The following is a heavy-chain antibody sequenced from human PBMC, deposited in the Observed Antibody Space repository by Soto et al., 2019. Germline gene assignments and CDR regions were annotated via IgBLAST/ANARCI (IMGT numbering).Heavy chain of an antibody. J-gene: IGHJ4*02. V-gene: IGHV3-30*18. CDR3: ANVREDIVLLVALDY. Sequence: QVQLVESGGRVVQPGRSLRLSCAASGFDFSNYVLHWVRQAPGKGLEWVAVMSFDGSDIYYADSVKGRFTISRDNSKNTLYLQMNNLRPEDTAVYYCANVREDIVLLVALDYWGQGTLVTVSS. CDR1: GFDFSNYV. D-gene: IGHD2-8*01. CDR2: MSFDGSDI.